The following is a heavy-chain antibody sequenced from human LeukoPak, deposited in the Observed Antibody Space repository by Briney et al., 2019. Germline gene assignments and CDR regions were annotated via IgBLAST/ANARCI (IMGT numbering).Heavy chain of an antibody. J-gene: IGHJ4*02. CDR1: GGSISSYY. CDR2: IYYSGST. CDR3: ARDRTGYSSDWYEGSLDY. Sequence: SETLSLTCTVSGGSISSYYWSWIRQPPGKGLEWIGYIYYSGSTNYNPSLKSRVTISVDTSKNQFSLKLNSVTAADTPVYYCARDRTGYSSDWYEGSLDYWGQGTLVTVSS. V-gene: IGHV4-59*01. D-gene: IGHD6-19*01.